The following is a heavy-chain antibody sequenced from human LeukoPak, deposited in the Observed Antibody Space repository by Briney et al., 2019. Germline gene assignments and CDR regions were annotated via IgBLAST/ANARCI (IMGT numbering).Heavy chain of an antibody. J-gene: IGHJ4*01. V-gene: IGHV3-74*01. Sequence: GGSLRLFCAASGFTFSRYWMHWVRQAPGKGLVWVSRINTDGRTITYADSVKGRFTISRDNAKNTLYLQMNSLRAEDTAVYYCVRSAFLTTEFYFDYWATEPWSPSP. CDR3: VRSAFLTTEFYFDY. D-gene: IGHD4-11*01. CDR1: GFTFSRYW. CDR2: INTDGRTI.